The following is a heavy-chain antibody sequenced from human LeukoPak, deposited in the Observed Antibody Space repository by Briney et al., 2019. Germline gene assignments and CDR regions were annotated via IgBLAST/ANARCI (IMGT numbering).Heavy chain of an antibody. CDR2: ISASGGST. J-gene: IGHJ5*02. V-gene: IGHV3-23*01. CDR1: GFTFSSYA. CDR3: ARDNRSPLWFGWFDP. Sequence: PGGSLGLSCAASGFTFSSYAMSWVRQAPGKGLEWVSAISASGGSTYYADSVKGRFTISRDNSKNTLYLQMNSLRAEDTAVYYCARDNRSPLWFGWFDPWGQGTLVTVSS. D-gene: IGHD3-10*01.